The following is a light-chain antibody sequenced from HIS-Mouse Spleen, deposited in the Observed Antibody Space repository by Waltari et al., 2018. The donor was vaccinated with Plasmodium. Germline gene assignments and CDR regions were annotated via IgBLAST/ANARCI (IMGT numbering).Light chain of an antibody. CDR1: ALPTQS. CDR2: KDS. Sequence: SYELTQPPSVSVSPGQTARIPCSGAALPTQSAYWSQQKPGQAPVLVIYKDSERPSGIPERFSGSSSGTTVTLTISGVQAEDEADYYCQSADSSGTPNWVFGGGTKLTVL. J-gene: IGLJ3*02. V-gene: IGLV3-25*03. CDR3: QSADSSGTPNWV.